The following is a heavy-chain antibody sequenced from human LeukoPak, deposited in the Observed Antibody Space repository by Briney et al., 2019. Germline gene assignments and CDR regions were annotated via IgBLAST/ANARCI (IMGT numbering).Heavy chain of an antibody. V-gene: IGHV1-46*01. Sequence: GASVKVSCKASGYTFTSHYMHWVRQAPGQGLEWMGIINPSGGSTSYAQKFQGRVTMTRDMSTSTVYMELSSLRSEDTAVYYCASAGNDYGDYPNVWGQGTLVTVSS. CDR2: INPSGGST. D-gene: IGHD4-17*01. CDR1: GYTFTSHY. CDR3: ASAGNDYGDYPNV. J-gene: IGHJ4*02.